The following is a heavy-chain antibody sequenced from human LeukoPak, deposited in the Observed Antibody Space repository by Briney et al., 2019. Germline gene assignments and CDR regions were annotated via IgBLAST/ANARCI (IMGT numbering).Heavy chain of an antibody. V-gene: IGHV4-59*08. CDR3: ARADPYYYDSSGYYYVFDY. D-gene: IGHD3-22*01. CDR1: GGSISSYY. CDR2: IYYSGST. Sequence: PSETLSLTCTVSGGSISSYYWSWIRQPPGKGLEWIGYIYYSGSTNYNPSLKSRVTISVDTSKNQFSLKLSSVTVADTAVYYCARADPYYYDSSGYYYVFDYWGQGTLVTVSS. J-gene: IGHJ4*02.